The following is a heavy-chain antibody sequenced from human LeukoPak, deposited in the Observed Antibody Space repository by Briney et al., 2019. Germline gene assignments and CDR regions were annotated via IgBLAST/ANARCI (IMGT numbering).Heavy chain of an antibody. D-gene: IGHD2-2*02. CDR3: ARDHTSQYQLLYPYYYYYYGMDV. Sequence: GGSLRLSCAVSGFTFSGFWMSWSRQAPGKGLEWEASINSDESEGYYADVVKGRFTISRDNAKNSLYLQMNSLRAEDTAVYYCARDHTSQYQLLYPYYYYYYGMDVWGQGTTVTVSS. CDR2: INSDESEG. J-gene: IGHJ6*02. CDR1: GFTFSGFW. V-gene: IGHV3-7*01.